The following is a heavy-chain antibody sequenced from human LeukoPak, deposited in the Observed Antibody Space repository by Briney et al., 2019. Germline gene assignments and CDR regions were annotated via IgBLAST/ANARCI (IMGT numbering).Heavy chain of an antibody. J-gene: IGHJ4*02. CDR2: IKEDGSEK. D-gene: IGHD4-23*01. CDR3: ARDRADYGGNSDY. V-gene: IGHV3-7*01. CDR1: GFTFSSYW. Sequence: GGSLRLSCAASGFTFSSYWMSWVRQAPGKGLEWVADIKEDGSEKYYVDSVKGRFTISRDNAKNSLYLQMNSLRAEDTAVYYCARDRADYGGNSDYWGQGTLVTVSS.